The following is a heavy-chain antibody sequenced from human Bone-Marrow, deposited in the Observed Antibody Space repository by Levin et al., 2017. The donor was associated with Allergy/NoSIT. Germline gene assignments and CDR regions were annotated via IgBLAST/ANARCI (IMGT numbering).Heavy chain of an antibody. D-gene: IGHD6-13*01. J-gene: IGHJ4*02. Sequence: GGSLRLSCKASGSIFTNYWVHWVRQAPGQGLEWMGVINPADAGTTYAQQFQGRVSVTSDTSTATVSMELSSLRSDDSAVYFCARDDVAACTGLGQWGQGTQVTVSS. CDR3: ARDDVAACTGLGQ. CDR1: GSIFTNYW. CDR2: INPADAGT. V-gene: IGHV1-46*03.